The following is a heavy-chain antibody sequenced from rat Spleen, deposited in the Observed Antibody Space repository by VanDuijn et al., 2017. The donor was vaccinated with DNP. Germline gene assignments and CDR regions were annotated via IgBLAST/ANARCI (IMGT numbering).Heavy chain of an antibody. CDR2: ISYDGSST. V-gene: IGHV5-29*01. CDR3: ARRASCDY. D-gene: IGHD4-1*01. Sequence: EVQLVESGGGLVQPGRSLKLSCAASGFTFSNYGMAWVRQAPTKGLEWVATISYDGSSTYYRDSVKGRFTISRDNAKSTLYLQMDSLRSEDTATYYCARRASCDYWGQGVMVTVSS. CDR1: GFTFSNYG. J-gene: IGHJ2*01.